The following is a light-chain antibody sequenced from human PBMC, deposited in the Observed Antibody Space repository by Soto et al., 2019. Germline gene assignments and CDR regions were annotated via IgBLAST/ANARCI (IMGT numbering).Light chain of an antibody. Sequence: QSVLTQSSSASASLGSSVKLTCTLSRGHSIYSIAWQQQRPGEAPRYLMKVEGSGTYKKGSGVPDRFSGSSSGADRYLTISNLHCEDEADYYCETWDSDTRVFGGGTKLTVL. V-gene: IGLV4-60*02. J-gene: IGLJ2*01. CDR2: VEGSGTY. CDR1: RGHSIYS. CDR3: ETWDSDTRV.